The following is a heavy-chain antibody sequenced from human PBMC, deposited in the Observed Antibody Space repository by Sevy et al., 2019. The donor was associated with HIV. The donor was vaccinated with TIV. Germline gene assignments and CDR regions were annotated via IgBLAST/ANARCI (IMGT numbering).Heavy chain of an antibody. Sequence: GGSLRLSCVASRFTFSTYVMHWVRQAPGKGLEWVVVIWHDGNSEYYADSVRGRFTISRDDSKNTLYLQMNSLRAEDTAVYYCASEAGYGTDSRPFDYWGQGTLVTVSS. V-gene: IGHV3-33*08. CDR1: RFTFSTYV. D-gene: IGHD5-12*01. J-gene: IGHJ4*02. CDR2: IWHDGNSE. CDR3: ASEAGYGTDSRPFDY.